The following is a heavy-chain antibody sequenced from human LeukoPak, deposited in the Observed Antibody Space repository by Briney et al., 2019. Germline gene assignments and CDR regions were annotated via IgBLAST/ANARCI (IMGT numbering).Heavy chain of an antibody. CDR1: GFTFSNYA. Sequence: GSLRLSCTASGFTFSNYAMSWIRQPPGKGLEWIGEISHSGSTRYSPSLKSRVTVSVDTSNNQFFLNLTSVTAADTAVYYCARQDKDIWNYYNMDVWGKGTTVTVSS. CDR2: ISHSGST. CDR3: ARQDKDIWNYYNMDV. J-gene: IGHJ6*03. D-gene: IGHD2-15*01. V-gene: IGHV4-34*01.